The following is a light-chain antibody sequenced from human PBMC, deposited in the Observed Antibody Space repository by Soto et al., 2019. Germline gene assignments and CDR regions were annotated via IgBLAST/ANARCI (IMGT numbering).Light chain of an antibody. Sequence: IGVTQSASTLSVSPGERATLACRASQGVXSNFAWYQQKPGQAPRVLXYGASTRATGIPARLSGSGSGTDFTLTISSLQSEYFAVYYCQQYSKGPITFGQGTRLEIK. J-gene: IGKJ5*01. CDR2: GAS. CDR3: QQYSKGPIT. CDR1: QGVXSN. V-gene: IGKV3-15*01.